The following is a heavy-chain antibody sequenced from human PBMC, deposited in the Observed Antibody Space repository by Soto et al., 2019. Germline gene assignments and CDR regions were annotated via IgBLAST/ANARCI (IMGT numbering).Heavy chain of an antibody. CDR3: AKDLGDGYNTGLDC. J-gene: IGHJ4*02. CDR1: GFTFDNYV. Sequence: DVQLVESGGGLVQPGRSLRLSCAASGFTFDNYVMHWLRQAPGKGLEWVSTITSNSGSIGYADSVKGRFTISRDNAKNSLYLQMNSLRAEDTALYYCAKDLGDGYNTGLDCWGQGSLVTVSS. V-gene: IGHV3-9*01. D-gene: IGHD5-12*01. CDR2: ITSNSGSI.